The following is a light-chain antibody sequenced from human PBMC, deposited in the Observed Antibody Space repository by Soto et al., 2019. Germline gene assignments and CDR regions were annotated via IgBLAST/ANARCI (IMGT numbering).Light chain of an antibody. V-gene: IGKV3-20*01. J-gene: IGKJ1*01. CDR3: QQYGSSPRT. CDR1: QSITNNY. Sequence: EIVLTQSPGTLSLSPGERATLSCRASQSITNNYLAWFQQKLGQAPRLLIYRASSRATGIPDRFSGSGSGTDFSLTISRLEPEDFAVYYCQQYGSSPRTFGQGTKVEIK. CDR2: RAS.